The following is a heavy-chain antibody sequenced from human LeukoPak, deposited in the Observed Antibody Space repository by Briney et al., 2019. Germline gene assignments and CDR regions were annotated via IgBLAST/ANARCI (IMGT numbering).Heavy chain of an antibody. V-gene: IGHV1-2*02. CDR3: VRDKLAGETRV. CDR2: INPNSGGT. J-gene: IGHJ4*02. CDR1: GYTFTGYY. Sequence: ASVKVSCKASGYTFTGYYMHWVRQAPGQGLEWMGWINPNSGGTNYAQKFQGRITMTTDTSTSTAYMELRSLISDDTAVYYCVRDKLAGETRVWGQGTLVTVSS. D-gene: IGHD6-19*01.